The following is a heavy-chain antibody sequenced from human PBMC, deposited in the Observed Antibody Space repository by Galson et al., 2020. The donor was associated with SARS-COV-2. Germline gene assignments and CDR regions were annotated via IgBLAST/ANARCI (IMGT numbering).Heavy chain of an antibody. D-gene: IGHD6-13*01. J-gene: IGHJ5*02. CDR3: ARKGYSSSWYGGYNWFGP. V-gene: IGHV4-34*01. CDR1: GGSFSGYY. Sequence: SETLSLTCAVYGGSFSGYYWSWIRQPPGKGLEWIGEINHSGSTNYNPSLKSRVTISVDTSKNQFSLKLSSVTAADTAVYYCARKGYSSSWYGGYNWFGPWGQGTLVTVSS. CDR2: INHSGST.